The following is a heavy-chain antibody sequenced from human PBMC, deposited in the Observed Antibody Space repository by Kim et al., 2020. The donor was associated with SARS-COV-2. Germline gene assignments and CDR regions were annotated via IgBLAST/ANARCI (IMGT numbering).Heavy chain of an antibody. CDR3: ASRYCSGGSCGWFDP. D-gene: IGHD2-15*01. J-gene: IGHJ5*02. V-gene: IGHV4-4*02. CDR1: GGSISSSNW. CDR2: IYHSGST. Sequence: SETLSLTCAVPGGSISSSNWWSWVRQPPGKGLEWIGEIYHSGSTNYNPSLKSRVTISVDKSKNQFSLKLSSVTAADTAVYYCASRYCSGGSCGWFDPWGQGTLVTVSS.